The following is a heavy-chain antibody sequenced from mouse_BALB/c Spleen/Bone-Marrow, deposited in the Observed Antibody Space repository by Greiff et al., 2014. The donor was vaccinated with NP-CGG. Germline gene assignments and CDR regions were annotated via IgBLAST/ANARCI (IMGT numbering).Heavy chain of an antibody. D-gene: IGHD1-1*01. Sequence: EVQLQQSGGDLVKPGGSLKLSCAASGFTFSSYGMSWVRQTPDTRLEWVATISSGGSYTYYPDSVKGGFTISRDNAKKTLYLQMSSLKSEDTAMYYCASTITTVVAEDAMDYWGQGTSVTVSS. CDR2: ISSGGSYT. J-gene: IGHJ4*01. CDR3: ASTITTVVAEDAMDY. CDR1: GFTFSSYG. V-gene: IGHV5-6*01.